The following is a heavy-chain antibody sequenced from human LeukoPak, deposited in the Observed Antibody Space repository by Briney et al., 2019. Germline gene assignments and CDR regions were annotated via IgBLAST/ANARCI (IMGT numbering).Heavy chain of an antibody. CDR1: GFTFDDYA. D-gene: IGHD2-2*01. CDR3: AKVEGDIVVVPAADGATYFDY. CDR2: ISWNSGSI. J-gene: IGHJ4*02. V-gene: IGHV3-9*01. Sequence: PGGSLRLSCAASGFTFDDYAMHWVRQAPGKGLEWVSGISWNSGSIGYADSVKGRFTISRDNAKNSLYLQMNSLRAEDTAVYYCAKVEGDIVVVPAADGATYFDYWGQGTLVTVSS.